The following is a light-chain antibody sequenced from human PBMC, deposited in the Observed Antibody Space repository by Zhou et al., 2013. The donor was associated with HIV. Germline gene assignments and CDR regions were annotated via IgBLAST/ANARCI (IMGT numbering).Light chain of an antibody. CDR3: QQANRFPQT. CDR2: KAS. J-gene: IGKJ2*01. CDR1: QSISSW. V-gene: IGKV1-5*03. Sequence: DIQMTQSPSTLSASVGDRVTITCRASQSISSWLAWYQQKRGKAPKLLIYKASNLESGVPSRFSGSGFGTDFTLTINRLHPEDFATYYCQQANRFPQTFGQGTKVEIK.